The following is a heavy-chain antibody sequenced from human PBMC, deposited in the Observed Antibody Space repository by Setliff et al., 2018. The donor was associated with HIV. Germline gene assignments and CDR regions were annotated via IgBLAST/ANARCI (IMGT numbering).Heavy chain of an antibody. J-gene: IGHJ4*02. D-gene: IGHD6-13*01. CDR1: GGSITSSNSY. CDR3: ARGRGSSSSWPIDY. V-gene: IGHV4-39*01. CDR2: IYYNGHT. Sequence: PSETLSLTCTVSGGSITSSNSYWGWIRQSPGKGLEWIGSIYYNGHTSYNPSLQSRVTISVDRSQNQFSLRLRSVTATDTAVYFCARGRGSSSSWPIDYWGQGTLVTVSS.